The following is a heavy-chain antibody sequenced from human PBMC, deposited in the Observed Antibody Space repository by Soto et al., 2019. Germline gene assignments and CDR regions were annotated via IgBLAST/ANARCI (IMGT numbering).Heavy chain of an antibody. D-gene: IGHD2-15*01. CDR2: THYRSKWYN. CDR1: GDTVSSDSAA. CDR3: VRSLRGHVVKHFDY. Sequence: PSRTLSLTCAISGDTVSSDSAAWNWIRQSPSRGLEWLGRTHYRSKWYNDYAVSVKSRITIKPDTSKNQFSLQLNSVTPEDTAVYYCVRSLRGHVVKHFDYRGQGTLVTVSS. J-gene: IGHJ4*02. V-gene: IGHV6-1*01.